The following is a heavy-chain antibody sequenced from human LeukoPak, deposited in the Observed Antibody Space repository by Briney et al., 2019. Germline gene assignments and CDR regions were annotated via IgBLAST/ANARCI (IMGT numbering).Heavy chain of an antibody. V-gene: IGHV3-23*01. CDR2: ISASGDNT. D-gene: IGHD4-17*01. CDR1: GFTVNSYA. Sequence: PGGSLRLSRDASGFTVNSYAMNWVRQAPGKGLEWVSVISASGDNTYYADSVKGRFTISRDDSKNTVYLQMNSLRADDTAVYHCAKGGRRHYGDYVAFWGQGTLVTVSS. CDR3: AKGGRRHYGDYVAF. J-gene: IGHJ4*02.